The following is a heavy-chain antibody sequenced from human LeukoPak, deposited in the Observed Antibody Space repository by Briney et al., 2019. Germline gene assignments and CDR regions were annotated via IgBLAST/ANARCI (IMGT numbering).Heavy chain of an antibody. CDR2: INHSGST. CDR3: TRGINSDAFDI. CDR1: GGSFSGYY. J-gene: IGHJ3*02. V-gene: IGHV4-34*01. Sequence: SETLSLTCAVYGGSFSGYYWSWIRQPPGKGLEWIGEINHSGSTNYNPSLKSRVTISVDTSKNQFSLKLSSVTAADTAVYYCTRGINSDAFDIWGQGTMVTVSS. D-gene: IGHD1-1*01.